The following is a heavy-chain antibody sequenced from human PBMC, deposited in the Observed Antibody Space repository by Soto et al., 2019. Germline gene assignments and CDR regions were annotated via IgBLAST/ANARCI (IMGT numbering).Heavy chain of an antibody. CDR2: MNPNSGNT. CDR3: ARGPSSRWVDYYYYYYYMDV. D-gene: IGHD3-9*01. Sequence: ASVKVSCKASGYTFTSYDINWVRQATGQGLEWMGWMNPNSGNTGYAQKFQGRVTMTRNTSISTAYMELSSLRSEDTAVYYCARGPSSRWVDYYYYYYYMDVWGKGTTVTVSS. CDR1: GYTFTSYD. J-gene: IGHJ6*03. V-gene: IGHV1-8*01.